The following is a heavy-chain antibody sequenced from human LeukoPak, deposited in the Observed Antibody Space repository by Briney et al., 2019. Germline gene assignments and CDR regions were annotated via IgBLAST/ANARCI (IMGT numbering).Heavy chain of an antibody. V-gene: IGHV1-2*05. CDR1: GYNFNAYY. CDR2: INPHSGGI. D-gene: IGHD3-3*01. Sequence: ASVKVSCKASGYNFNAYYMHWVRQAPGQGLEWMGGINPHSGGINYAQKFQGRVTLTRDTSINTVYMEVNRLTSDDTVVYYCARGEWLVLGDHWGQGTPVTVSS. J-gene: IGHJ4*02. CDR3: ARGEWLVLGDH.